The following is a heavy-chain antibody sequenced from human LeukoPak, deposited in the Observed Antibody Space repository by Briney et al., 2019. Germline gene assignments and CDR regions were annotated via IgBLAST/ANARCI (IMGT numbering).Heavy chain of an antibody. Sequence: SQTLSLTCTVSGGSLSSGTYYWSWIRQPAGKELEWVGRIYSSGGTNYNPSLKSRVTISVDTSKNQFSLQLSSVTAADTAVYYCARETATLTYFDYWGQGTLVTVSS. CDR1: GGSLSSGTYY. CDR2: IYSSGGT. CDR3: ARETATLTYFDY. J-gene: IGHJ4*02. V-gene: IGHV4-61*02. D-gene: IGHD5-12*01.